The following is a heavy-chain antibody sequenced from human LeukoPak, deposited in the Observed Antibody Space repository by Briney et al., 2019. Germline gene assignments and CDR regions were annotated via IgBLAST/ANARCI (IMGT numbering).Heavy chain of an antibody. CDR2: ISSSGSTI. Sequence: GGSLRLSCAASGFTFSSYEMNWVRQAPGKGLEWVSYISSSGSTIYYADSVKGRFTISRDNAKNSLYLQMNSLRAEDTAVYYCARVRPYCYDSSGYYSSADDYWGQGTLVTVSS. CDR1: GFTFSSYE. J-gene: IGHJ4*02. CDR3: ARVRPYCYDSSGYYSSADDY. V-gene: IGHV3-48*03. D-gene: IGHD3-22*01.